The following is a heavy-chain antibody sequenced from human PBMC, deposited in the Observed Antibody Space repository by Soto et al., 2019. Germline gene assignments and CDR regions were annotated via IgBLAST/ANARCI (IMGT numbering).Heavy chain of an antibody. CDR3: ARTSIFGVVLNAFDI. CDR1: GGSFSGGGYY. J-gene: IGHJ3*02. D-gene: IGHD3-3*01. CDR2: ISYSGST. V-gene: IGHV4-31*03. Sequence: QVQLQESGPGLVKHSQTLYLTCTVSGGSFSGGGYYWSWIRQHPGMGLEWMGSISYSGSTKYQPSLQSRIPISVDTAKNPFSLRLTSVTAADTAIYFCARTSIFGVVLNAFDIWGQGTLVTVSS.